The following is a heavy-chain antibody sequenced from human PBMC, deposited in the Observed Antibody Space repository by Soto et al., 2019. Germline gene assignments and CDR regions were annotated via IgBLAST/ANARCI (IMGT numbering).Heavy chain of an antibody. CDR1: GGTFSSYA. V-gene: IGHV1-69*01. CDR3: ARDIRYYDFCSGYGEDAFDI. D-gene: IGHD3-3*01. CDR2: IIPIFGTA. J-gene: IGHJ3*02. Sequence: QVQLVQSGAEVKKPGSSVKVSCKASGGTFSSYAISWVRQAPGQGLEWMGGIIPIFGTANYAQKFQGRVTITADESTSTAYMELSSLRSEDTAVYYCARDIRYYDFCSGYGEDAFDIWGQGTMVTVSS.